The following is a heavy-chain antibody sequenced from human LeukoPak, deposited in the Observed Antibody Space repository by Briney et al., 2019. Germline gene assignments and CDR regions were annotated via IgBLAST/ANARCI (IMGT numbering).Heavy chain of an antibody. Sequence: SETLSLTCTVSGGSISSSSDYWGWIRQPPGKGLEYIGSIYYSGTTYYNPSLKSRVSMSVDMSKNQFSLKLSSVTAADTAEYYCARHYYDSSGYRRDYYFDYWGQGALVTVSS. CDR2: IYYSGTT. CDR1: GGSISSSSDY. V-gene: IGHV4-39*01. CDR3: ARHYYDSSGYRRDYYFDY. D-gene: IGHD3-22*01. J-gene: IGHJ4*02.